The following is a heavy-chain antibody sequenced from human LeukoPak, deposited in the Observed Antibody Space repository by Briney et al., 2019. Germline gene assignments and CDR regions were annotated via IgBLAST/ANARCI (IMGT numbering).Heavy chain of an antibody. Sequence: GGSLRLSCAASGFTFSSYEMNWVRQAPGKGLEWVSYISSSGSTIYYADSVKGRFTISRDNAKNSLYLQMNSLRAEDTAVYYCARGANYYDSSGQLCFDYWGQGTLVTVSS. D-gene: IGHD3-22*01. J-gene: IGHJ4*02. V-gene: IGHV3-48*03. CDR3: ARGANYYDSSGQLCFDY. CDR2: ISSSGSTI. CDR1: GFTFSSYE.